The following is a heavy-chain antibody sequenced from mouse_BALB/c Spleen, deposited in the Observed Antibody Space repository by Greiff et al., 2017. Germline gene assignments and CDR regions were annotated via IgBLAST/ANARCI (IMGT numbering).Heavy chain of an antibody. CDR3: TPYAPEFAY. CDR2: IRLKSNNYAT. Sequence: DVKLVESGGGLVQPGGSMKLSCVASGFTFSNYWMNWVRQSPEKGLEWVAEIRLKSNNYATHYAESVKGRFTISRDDSKSSVYLQMNNLRAEDTGIYYCTPYAPEFAYWGQGTLVTVSA. D-gene: IGHD6-5*01. V-gene: IGHV6-6*02. CDR1: GFTFSNYW. J-gene: IGHJ3*01.